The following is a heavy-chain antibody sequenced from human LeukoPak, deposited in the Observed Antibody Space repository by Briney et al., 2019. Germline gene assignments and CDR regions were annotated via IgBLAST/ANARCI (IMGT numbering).Heavy chain of an antibody. D-gene: IGHD6-13*01. CDR1: GFTFSSYS. CDR2: ISSSSSYI. Sequence: KPGGSLRLSCAASGFTFSSYSMNWVRQAPGKGLEWVSSISSSSSYIYYADSVKGRFTISRDNAKNSLYLQMNSLRAEDTAVYYCARDKTLAAADYYFDYWGQGTRVTVSS. J-gene: IGHJ4*02. CDR3: ARDKTLAAADYYFDY. V-gene: IGHV3-21*01.